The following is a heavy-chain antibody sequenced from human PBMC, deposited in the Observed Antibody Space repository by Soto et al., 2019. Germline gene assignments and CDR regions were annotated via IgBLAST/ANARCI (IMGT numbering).Heavy chain of an antibody. D-gene: IGHD4-17*01. CDR1: GGSFSGYY. J-gene: IGHJ6*02. CDR2: INHSGST. Sequence: SETLSLTCAVYGGSFSGYYWSWIRQPPGKGLEWIGEINHSGSTNYNPSLKSRVTISVDTSKNQFSLKLSSVTAADTAVYYCARGMDDYGDYSHYYYHYGMDVWGQGTTVTVSS. CDR3: ARGMDDYGDYSHYYYHYGMDV. V-gene: IGHV4-34*01.